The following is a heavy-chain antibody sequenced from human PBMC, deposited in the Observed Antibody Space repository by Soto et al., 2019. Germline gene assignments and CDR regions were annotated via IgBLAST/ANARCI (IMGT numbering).Heavy chain of an antibody. J-gene: IGHJ4*02. CDR1: GGTFSSYA. CDR2: IIPIFGTA. D-gene: IGHD3-22*01. V-gene: IGHV1-69*01. Sequence: QVQLVQSGAEVKKPGSSVKVSCKASGGTFSSYAISWVRQAPGQGLEWMGGIIPIFGTANYAQKFQGRVTITADESTRTGYMELSSLGSEDTAVYFCARVVDSSGYYPYYFDYWGQGTLVTVSS. CDR3: ARVVDSSGYYPYYFDY.